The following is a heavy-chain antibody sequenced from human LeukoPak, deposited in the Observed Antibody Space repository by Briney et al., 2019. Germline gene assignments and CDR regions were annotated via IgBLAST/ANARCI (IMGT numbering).Heavy chain of an antibody. D-gene: IGHD2-21*02. V-gene: IGHV3-33*01. CDR3: ARDLWCGADCYGTFDI. CDR1: GFRFSYYG. J-gene: IGHJ3*02. CDR2: TWYDESNK. Sequence: PGGSLRLSCAASGFRFSYYGMHWVRQAPGKGLEWVALTWYDESNKYYADSVKGRFTISRDNSKNTLYLQMNSLRAEDTAVYYCARDLWCGADCYGTFDIWGQGTMVSVSS.